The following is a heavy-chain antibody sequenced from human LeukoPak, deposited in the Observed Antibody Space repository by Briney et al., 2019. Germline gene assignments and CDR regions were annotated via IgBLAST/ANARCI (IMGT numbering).Heavy chain of an antibody. CDR2: ISGSGGST. V-gene: IGHV3-23*01. CDR3: AKDPYSSLAPAAGYYFDY. CDR1: GFTFSSYA. D-gene: IGHD2-2*01. Sequence: GGSLRLSCAASGFTFSSYAMSWVRQAPGKGLEWVSAISGSGGSTYYADSVKGRFTISRDNSKNTLYLQMNSLRAEDTAVYYCAKDPYSSLAPAAGYYFDYWGQGTLVTVSS. J-gene: IGHJ4*02.